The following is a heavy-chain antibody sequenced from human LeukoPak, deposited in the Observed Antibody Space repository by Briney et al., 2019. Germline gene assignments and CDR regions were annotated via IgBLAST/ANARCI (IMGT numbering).Heavy chain of an antibody. CDR2: ISGSGGIT. CDR1: GFTFSAYA. Sequence: GGSLRLSCAASGFTFSAYAISWVRQAPGRGLEWVSAISGSGGITYYADSVKGRFTISRGNSKDTLYLQMNSLRAEDTAVYYCAKHDPRRVVITNWFDPWGQGTLVTVSS. CDR3: AKHDPRRVVITNWFDP. J-gene: IGHJ5*02. V-gene: IGHV3-23*01. D-gene: IGHD3-22*01.